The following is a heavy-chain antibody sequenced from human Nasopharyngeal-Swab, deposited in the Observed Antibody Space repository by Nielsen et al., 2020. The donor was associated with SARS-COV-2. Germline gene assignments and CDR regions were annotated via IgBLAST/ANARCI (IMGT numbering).Heavy chain of an antibody. V-gene: IGHV4-59*01. Sequence: WIRQPPGKGLEWIGYIYYSGSTNYNPSIKSRVTISVDTSKNQFSLKLSSVTAADTAVYYCARTSSYYYDSSGYYDYWGQGTLVTVSS. J-gene: IGHJ4*02. CDR2: IYYSGST. D-gene: IGHD3-22*01. CDR3: ARTSSYYYDSSGYYDY.